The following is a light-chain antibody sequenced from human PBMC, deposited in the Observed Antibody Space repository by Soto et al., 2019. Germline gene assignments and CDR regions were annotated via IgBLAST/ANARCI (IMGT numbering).Light chain of an antibody. J-gene: IGKJ4*01. CDR2: YAS. CDR3: QQFYSNPLT. CDR1: QGITSY. Sequence: IQVTQSPSSLSASVGDRVTITCRASQGITSYLAWYQQKPGKAPKLLIYYASALQTGVSARFSGSGYGTDFTLTVSNLQPEDFATYFWQQFYSNPLTFGGGTRVEF. V-gene: IGKV1-9*01.